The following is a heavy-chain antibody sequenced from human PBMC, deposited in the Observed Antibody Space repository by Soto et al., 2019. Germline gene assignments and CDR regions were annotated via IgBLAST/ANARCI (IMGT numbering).Heavy chain of an antibody. CDR2: ISTYKGNT. CDR3: ATRSPASDY. V-gene: IGHV1-18*01. CDR1: GYTFTSYG. D-gene: IGHD2-2*01. J-gene: IGHJ4*02. Sequence: QVQLVQSGPEVKKPGASVKVSCKTSGYTFTSYGISWVRQAPGQGLEGMGWISTYKGNTKYAQKFQGRVTMTTDTATRTSYMEPRRLRSDATAVYYCATRSPASDYWCKGNPVTVSA.